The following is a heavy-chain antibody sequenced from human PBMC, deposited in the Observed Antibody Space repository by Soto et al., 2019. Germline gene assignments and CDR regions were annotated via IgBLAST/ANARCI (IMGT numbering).Heavy chain of an antibody. V-gene: IGHV3-23*01. CDR2: ISGSGGTT. CDR1: GFTFSSYA. CDR3: ARDHPGVSGYEKRPFDY. Sequence: EVQLLESGGGLVQPGGSLRLSCAASGFTFSSYAMSWVRQAPGKGLEWVSGISGSGGTTSYADNVKGRFTMSRDNSKNTLYLQMNSLRADDTAVYYCARDHPGVSGYEKRPFDYWGQGTLVTVSS. D-gene: IGHD5-12*01. J-gene: IGHJ4*02.